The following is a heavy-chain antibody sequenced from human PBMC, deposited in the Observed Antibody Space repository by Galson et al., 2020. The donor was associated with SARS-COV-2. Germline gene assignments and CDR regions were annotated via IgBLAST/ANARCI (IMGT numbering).Heavy chain of an antibody. D-gene: IGHD1-1*01. CDR3: ARERLEY. CDR1: GLTFSSYT. V-gene: IGHV3-48*04. CDR2: IRSSSGTI. J-gene: IGHJ4*02. Sequence: GGSLRLSCAASGLTFSSYTMTWVRQAPVKGLELVAYIRSSSGTIYYADSVKGRFTISRDNAKNSLYLQLNSLRVEDTAVYYCARERLEYWGQGTLVTVPS.